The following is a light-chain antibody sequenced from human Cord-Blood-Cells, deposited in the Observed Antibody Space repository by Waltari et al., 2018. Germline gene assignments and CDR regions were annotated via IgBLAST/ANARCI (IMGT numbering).Light chain of an antibody. Sequence: SYELTQPPSVSVSPGQTARITCSGDALPKHYAYWYQQKPGQAPVLAIYKDSERPSGIPERFSGSSSGTTVTLTISGVQAEDEADYYCQSADSSGTYVFGTGTKVTVL. V-gene: IGLV3-25*03. CDR1: ALPKHY. CDR3: QSADSSGTYV. CDR2: KDS. J-gene: IGLJ1*01.